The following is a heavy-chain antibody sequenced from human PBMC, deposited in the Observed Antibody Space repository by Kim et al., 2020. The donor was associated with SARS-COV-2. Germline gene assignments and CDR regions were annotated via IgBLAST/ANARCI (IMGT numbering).Heavy chain of an antibody. CDR1: GFTFSSYA. CDR2: ISGSGGST. CDR3: AKVPPSPGFGRLRPPHDAFDI. J-gene: IGHJ3*02. Sequence: GGSLRLSCVASGFTFSSYAMSWVRQAPGKGLEWVSAISGSGGSTYYADSVKGRFTISRDNSKNTLYLQMNSLRAEDTAVYYCAKVPPSPGFGRLRPPHDAFDIWGQGTMGTVSS. V-gene: IGHV3-23*01. D-gene: IGHD5-12*01.